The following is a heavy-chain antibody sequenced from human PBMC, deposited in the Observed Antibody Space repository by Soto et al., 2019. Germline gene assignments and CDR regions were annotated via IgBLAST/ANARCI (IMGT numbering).Heavy chain of an antibody. CDR2: MYYSGST. CDR1: GGSISSSSYC. V-gene: IGHV4-39*01. CDR3: ASTIFPPSNWFDP. J-gene: IGHJ5*02. D-gene: IGHD3-9*01. Sequence: QLQLQESGPGLVKPSETLSLTCTVSGGSISSSSYCWGWIRQPPGKGLEWIGSMYYSGSTYYNPSLMSRVTISINPSKNQFSLKLSSVTAADTAVYYCASTIFPPSNWFDPWGQGTLVTVSS.